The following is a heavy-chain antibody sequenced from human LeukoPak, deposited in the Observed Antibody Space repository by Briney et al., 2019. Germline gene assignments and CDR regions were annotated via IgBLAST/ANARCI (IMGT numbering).Heavy chain of an antibody. D-gene: IGHD5-12*01. V-gene: IGHV4-59*01. CDR1: GGSISSYY. CDR3: ARDSSGYDTLDY. Sequence: SETLSLTCTVSGGSISSYYWSWIRQPPGKGLEWIGYIYYSGSTYYNPSLKSQVTISVDTSKNQFSLKLSSVAAADTAVYYCARDSSGYDTLDYWGQGTLVTASS. J-gene: IGHJ4*02. CDR2: IYYSGST.